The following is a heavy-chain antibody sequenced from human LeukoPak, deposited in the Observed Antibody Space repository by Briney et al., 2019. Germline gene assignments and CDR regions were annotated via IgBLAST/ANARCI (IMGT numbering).Heavy chain of an antibody. V-gene: IGHV3-53*01. Sequence: PGGSLRLSCAVSGFTVSSNYMSWVRQAPGKGLEGVSLIHSGGNTDYADSLKDRVTISRDNSKNLVNLQINSLRAEDTAVYYCARERRYCSGDNCYSGHDYWGQGTLVIVSS. D-gene: IGHD2-15*01. CDR1: GFTVSSNY. CDR2: IHSGGNT. CDR3: ARERRYCSGDNCYSGHDY. J-gene: IGHJ4*02.